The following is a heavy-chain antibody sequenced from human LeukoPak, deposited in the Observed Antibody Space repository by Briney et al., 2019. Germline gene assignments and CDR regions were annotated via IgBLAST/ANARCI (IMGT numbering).Heavy chain of an antibody. CDR3: AKDVCGGDCYSFDY. J-gene: IGHJ4*02. V-gene: IGHV3-30*02. CDR2: IRYDGSNK. D-gene: IGHD2-21*02. CDR1: GFTFSSYG. Sequence: GGPLRLSCAASGFTFSSYGMHWVRQAPGKGLEWVAFIRYDGSNKYYADSVKGRFTISRDNSKNTLYLQMNSLRAEDTAVYYCAKDVCGGDCYSFDYWGQGTLVTVSS.